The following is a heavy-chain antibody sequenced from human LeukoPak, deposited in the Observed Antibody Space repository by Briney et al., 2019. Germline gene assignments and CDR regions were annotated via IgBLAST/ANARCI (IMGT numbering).Heavy chain of an antibody. D-gene: IGHD6-13*01. Sequence: SGPTLVKPTQTLTLTCTFSGFSLSTSGVGVGWIRQPPGKALEWLALIYWDDDKRYSPSLKSRLTITKDTSKDQVVLTMTNMDPVDTATYYCAHRLSRIAAAGEQFDYWGQGTLVTVSS. V-gene: IGHV2-5*02. CDR2: IYWDDDK. CDR1: GFSLSTSGVG. J-gene: IGHJ4*02. CDR3: AHRLSRIAAAGEQFDY.